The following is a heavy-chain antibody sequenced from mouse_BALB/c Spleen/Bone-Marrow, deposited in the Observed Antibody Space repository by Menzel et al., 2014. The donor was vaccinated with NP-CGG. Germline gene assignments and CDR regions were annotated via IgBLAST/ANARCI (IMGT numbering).Heavy chain of an antibody. CDR2: ISCYNGAT. V-gene: IGHV1S34*01. CDR1: GYSFTGYY. CDR3: ARGDGYYVDFDY. Sequence: LVKTGASVKISRKASGYSFTGYYMHWVKQSHGKSLEWTGYISCYNGATSYNQKFKGKATFTVDTSSSIAYMQFNSLTSEDSAVYYCARGDGYYVDFDYWGQGTTLTVSS. D-gene: IGHD2-3*01. J-gene: IGHJ2*01.